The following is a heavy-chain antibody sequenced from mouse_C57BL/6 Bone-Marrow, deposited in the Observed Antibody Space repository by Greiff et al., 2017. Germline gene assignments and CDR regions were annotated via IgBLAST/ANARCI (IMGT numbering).Heavy chain of an antibody. CDR3: AIITTVAGFDY. CDR1: GYTFTSYD. V-gene: IGHV1-85*01. CDR2: IYPRAGST. J-gene: IGHJ2*01. Sequence: QVQLQQSGPELVKPGASVTLSCKASGYTFTSYDINWVKQRPGQGLEWIGWIYPRAGSTKYNGKFKGKATLTVDTSSRTAYTEPHSLTSEDSAVYFCAIITTVAGFDYWGQGTTLTVSS. D-gene: IGHD1-1*01.